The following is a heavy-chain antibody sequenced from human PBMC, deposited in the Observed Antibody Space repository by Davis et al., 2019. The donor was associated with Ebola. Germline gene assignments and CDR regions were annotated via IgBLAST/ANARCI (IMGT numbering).Heavy chain of an antibody. D-gene: IGHD1/OR15-1a*01. CDR1: GLPFSSYF. V-gene: IGHV3-72*01. J-gene: IGHJ4*02. Sequence: GESLKISCAVSGLPFSSYFMDWVRLTPGKGLEWVGLSRNKENRYNTEYAASVRGRLTISRDDSKDSLYLQMNSLRTEDTAVYYCVTENWYRFESWGQGTLVTVSS. CDR3: VTENWYRFES. CDR2: SRNKENRYNT.